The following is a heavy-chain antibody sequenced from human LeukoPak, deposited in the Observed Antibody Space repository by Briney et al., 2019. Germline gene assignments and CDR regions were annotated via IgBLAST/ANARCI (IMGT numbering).Heavy chain of an antibody. Sequence: GASVKVSCKASGYTFTNYYIHWVRQAPGQGLEWMGWVNPHSGGTNYPQKFQGRVTMTRDTSITTAYMELSRLRSDDTAMYYCARESNNDDYGDYDTGMDFDSWGQGTLVTVSS. J-gene: IGHJ4*02. CDR1: GYTFTNYY. V-gene: IGHV1-2*02. CDR2: VNPHSGGT. D-gene: IGHD4-17*01. CDR3: ARESNNDDYGDYDTGMDFDS.